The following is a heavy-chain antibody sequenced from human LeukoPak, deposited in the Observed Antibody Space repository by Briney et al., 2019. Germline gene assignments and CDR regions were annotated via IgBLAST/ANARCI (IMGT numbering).Heavy chain of an antibody. CDR3: ARVANITTFGMDV. D-gene: IGHD3-9*01. CDR1: GSTFSSYG. V-gene: IGHV3-33*01. CDR2: IWFDGSKK. J-gene: IGHJ6*02. Sequence: GGSLRLSCAASGSTFSSYGMHWVRQAPGKGVEWGALIWFDGSKKYYADSVKGRFTISRDNSKNTLYLQMNSLRVEDTAVYYCARVANITTFGMDVWGQGTTATVSS.